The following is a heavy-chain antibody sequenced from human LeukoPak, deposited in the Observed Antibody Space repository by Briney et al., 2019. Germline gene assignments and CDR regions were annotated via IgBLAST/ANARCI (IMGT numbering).Heavy chain of an antibody. Sequence: PGESLRLSCAASGFTFSNYSMNWVRQAPGKGLEWVSSISSFSSYIYYADSVKGRFTISRDNVDNVVYLEMNGLRAEDTATYYSARVAVSGPTGWFDSWGQGTLVIVSS. CDR1: GFTFSNYS. J-gene: IGHJ5*01. CDR3: ARVAVSGPTGWFDS. V-gene: IGHV3-21*01. D-gene: IGHD2-8*02. CDR2: ISSFSSYI.